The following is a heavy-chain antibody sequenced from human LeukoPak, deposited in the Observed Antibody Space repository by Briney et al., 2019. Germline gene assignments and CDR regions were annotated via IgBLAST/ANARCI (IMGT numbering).Heavy chain of an antibody. J-gene: IGHJ3*02. V-gene: IGHV5-51*03. CDR3: ARRDGYNMGAFDI. CDR1: GYSFTSYW. D-gene: IGHD5-24*01. Sequence: GESLKISCQGSGYSFTSYWVGWVRQMPGKGLEWMGIMYPGDSDTRYSPSFQGQVTISAEKSISTAYLQWNSLKASDTAIYYCARRDGYNMGAFDIWGQGTMVTVSS. CDR2: MYPGDSDT.